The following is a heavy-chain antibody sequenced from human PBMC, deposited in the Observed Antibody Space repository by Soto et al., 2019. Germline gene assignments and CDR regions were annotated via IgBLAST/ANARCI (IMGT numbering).Heavy chain of an antibody. CDR2: IYYSGST. Sequence: PSETLSLTCTVSGGSISSSSYYWGWIRQPPGKGLEWIGSIYYSGSTYYNPSLKSRVTISADTSKNQFSLKLSSVTAADTAVYYCARLLVTSATPLDYWGQGTLVTVSS. CDR3: ARLLVTSATPLDY. J-gene: IGHJ4*02. V-gene: IGHV4-39*01. CDR1: GGSISSSSYY. D-gene: IGHD2-15*01.